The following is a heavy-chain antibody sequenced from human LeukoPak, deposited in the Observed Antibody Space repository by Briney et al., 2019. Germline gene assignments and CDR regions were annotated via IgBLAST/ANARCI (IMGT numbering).Heavy chain of an antibody. V-gene: IGHV3-20*04. Sequence: GGSLRLSCAASGFTLDDYAMSWVRQAPGKGLEWVSGISWNGDSTTYADSVKGRFTISRDNAKNSLHLQLSTLGAEDTAVYYCARGSQLYLLSPGYWGQGTLVTVSS. J-gene: IGHJ4*02. D-gene: IGHD1-1*01. CDR1: GFTLDDYA. CDR2: ISWNGDST. CDR3: ARGSQLYLLSPGY.